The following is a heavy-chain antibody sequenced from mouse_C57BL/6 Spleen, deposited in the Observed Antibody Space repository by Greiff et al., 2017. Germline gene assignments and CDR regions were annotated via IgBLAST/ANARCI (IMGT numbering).Heavy chain of an antibody. Sequence: QVQLQQPGAELVRPGSSVKLSCKASGYTFTSYWMDWVKQRPGQGLEWIGNIYPSDSETHYNQKFKDKATLTVDKSSSTAYMQLSSLTSEDAAVYYCARLRGAMDYWGQGTSVTVSS. V-gene: IGHV1-61*01. CDR3: ARLRGAMDY. J-gene: IGHJ4*01. CDR2: IYPSDSET. CDR1: GYTFTSYW. D-gene: IGHD1-1*01.